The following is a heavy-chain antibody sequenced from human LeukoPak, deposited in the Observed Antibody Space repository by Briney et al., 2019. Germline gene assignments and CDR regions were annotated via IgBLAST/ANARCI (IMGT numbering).Heavy chain of an antibody. CDR2: IIPIFGTA. V-gene: IGHV1-69*13. D-gene: IGHD6-13*01. J-gene: IGHJ2*01. CDR1: GYTFTSYG. Sequence: SVKVSCKASGYTFTSYGISWVRQAPGQGLEWMGGIIPIFGTANYAQKFQGRVTITADESTSTAYMELSSLRSEDTAVYYCARDRGIAAAGWYFDLWGRGTLVTVSS. CDR3: ARDRGIAAAGWYFDL.